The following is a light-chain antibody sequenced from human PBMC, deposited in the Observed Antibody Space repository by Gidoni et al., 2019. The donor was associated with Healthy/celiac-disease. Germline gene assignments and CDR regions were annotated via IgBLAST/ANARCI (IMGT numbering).Light chain of an antibody. J-gene: IGLJ7*01. CDR3: AAWDDSLSGSYAV. CDR1: SSNIGSNY. V-gene: IGLV1-47*01. CDR2: RNN. Sequence: QSLLTQPPSASGTPGQRVTISRSGSSSNIGSNYVYWYQQLPGTAPKLLIYRNNQRPSGVPDRFSGSKSGTSASLAISGLRSEDEADYYCAAWDDSLSGSYAVFGGGTQLTVL.